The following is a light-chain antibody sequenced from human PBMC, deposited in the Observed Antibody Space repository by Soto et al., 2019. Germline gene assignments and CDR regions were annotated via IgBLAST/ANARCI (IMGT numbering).Light chain of an antibody. CDR3: QQYDNFPLT. CDR2: DAS. Sequence: DIQMTQSPSSLPASIGDRVHITCQASQDISKHLNWYHQKAGKAPKLLIYDASKLETGVPSRFSGSGSGTDFTLTITSLQPEDIATYDCQQYDNFPLTFGGGTKVEI. CDR1: QDISKH. V-gene: IGKV1-33*01. J-gene: IGKJ4*01.